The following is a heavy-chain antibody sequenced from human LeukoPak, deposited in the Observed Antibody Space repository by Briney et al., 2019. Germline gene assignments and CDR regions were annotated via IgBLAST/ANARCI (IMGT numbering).Heavy chain of an antibody. CDR1: GYSFANYW. D-gene: IGHD4-23*01. CDR2: IHPGNSDI. CDR3: ANFYGDKDRDFAY. V-gene: IGHV5-51*01. J-gene: IGHJ4*02. Sequence: GESLQISCKASGYSFANYWIGWVRQLPGKGLGWVGIIHPGNSDIRYSPSFEDQVIILVDRSITTAYLQWSSLKASDSAMYYRANFYGDKDRDFAYWGQGTLVTVSS.